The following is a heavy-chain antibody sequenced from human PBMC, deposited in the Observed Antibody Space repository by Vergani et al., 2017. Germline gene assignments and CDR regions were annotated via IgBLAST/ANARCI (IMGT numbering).Heavy chain of an antibody. J-gene: IGHJ5*02. D-gene: IGHD2-2*01. CDR1: GFTSSYYG. CDR2: ISYDGTQK. CDR3: AKDPYCSSTSCYQVP. Sequence: QVHLVESGGGVVQPGRSLRLSCVVSGFTSSYYGMHWVRQAPGKGLEWVAVISYDGTQKYYADSVKGRFTISRDNSKSTLYLQMNSLRAEDTAVYYCAKDPYCSSTSCYQVPWGQGTLVTVSS. V-gene: IGHV3-30*18.